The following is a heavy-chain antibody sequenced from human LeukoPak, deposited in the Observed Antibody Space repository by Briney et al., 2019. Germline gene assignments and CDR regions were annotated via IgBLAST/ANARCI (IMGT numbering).Heavy chain of an antibody. Sequence: SVKVSCKASGCTFSSYAISWVRQAPGQALEWMGRIIPTLGMANYAQKFQGRVTITADKSTSTAYMELSSLRSEDTAVYYCARDARITMVRGVFDYWGQGTLVTVSS. CDR3: ARDARITMVRGVFDY. CDR1: GCTFSSYA. V-gene: IGHV1-69*04. J-gene: IGHJ4*02. CDR2: IIPTLGMA. D-gene: IGHD3-10*01.